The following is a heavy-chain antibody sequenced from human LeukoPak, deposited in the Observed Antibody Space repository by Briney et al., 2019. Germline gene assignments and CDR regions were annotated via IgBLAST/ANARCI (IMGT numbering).Heavy chain of an antibody. CDR2: ISGSGGST. CDR1: GFTFSSYG. V-gene: IGHV3-23*01. J-gene: IGHJ4*02. CDR3: AKDLCGGGGDCWGGFDY. Sequence: GGSLRLSCAASGFTFSSYGMSWVRQTPGKGLEWVSGISGSGGSTYYADSVKGRFTISRDNSKNTLYLQMNSLRAEDSAVYYCAKDLCGGGGDCWGGFDYWGQGTLVTVSS. D-gene: IGHD2-21*02.